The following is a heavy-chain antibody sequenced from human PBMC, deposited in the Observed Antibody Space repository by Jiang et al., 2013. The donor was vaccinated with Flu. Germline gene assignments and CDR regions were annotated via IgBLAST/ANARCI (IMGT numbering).Heavy chain of an antibody. CDR1: GGSISSKNW. V-gene: IGHV4-4*02. J-gene: IGHJ4*02. CDR3: ARQIRTDGDYLDS. Sequence: QLVESGSGLVKPSGTLSLTCAVSGGSISSKNWWTWVRQSPGKGLEWIGEIYHSGTTNYNLSLKSRVTMSVDKSKNHFPLRLNAVTAADTAVYYCARQIRTDGDYLDSWGQGTLVSVFS. CDR2: IYHSGTT. D-gene: IGHD4-17*01.